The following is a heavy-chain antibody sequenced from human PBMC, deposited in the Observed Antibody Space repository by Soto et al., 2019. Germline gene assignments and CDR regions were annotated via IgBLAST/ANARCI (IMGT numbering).Heavy chain of an antibody. CDR3: VAEVGQWVVRSSFDC. D-gene: IGHD6-19*01. Sequence: QVQLVQSGAEVRKPGASVRVSCKASVYTFNSYGVSWVRQAPGQGLEWMGWISAYHGITKYAEKFQGRVAMTTDTSTNPAYMELRSLRSDDTAVYYWVAEVGQWVVRSSFDCWGQGGLVIVAS. CDR2: ISAYHGIT. J-gene: IGHJ4*02. CDR1: VYTFNSYG. V-gene: IGHV1-18*01.